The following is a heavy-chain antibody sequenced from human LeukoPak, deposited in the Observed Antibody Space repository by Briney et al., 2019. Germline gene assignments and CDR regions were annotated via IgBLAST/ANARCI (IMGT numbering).Heavy chain of an antibody. CDR3: ATGLWTYDN. CDR1: GFILRSYW. V-gene: IGHV3-7*03. CDR2: IKQDGSEK. Sequence: GGSLRLSCVASGFILRSYWMSWVRQAPGKSLEWVANIKQDGSEKHYVDSVKGRFTISKDNTKNSLYLQMNSLRAEDTAMYYCATGLWTYDNWGQGTLVTVSS. J-gene: IGHJ4*02. D-gene: IGHD2/OR15-2a*01.